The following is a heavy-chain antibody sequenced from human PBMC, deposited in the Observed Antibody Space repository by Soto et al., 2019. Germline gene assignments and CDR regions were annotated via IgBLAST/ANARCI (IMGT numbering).Heavy chain of an antibody. D-gene: IGHD1-26*01. J-gene: IGHJ4*02. Sequence: SETLSLTCTVSGGSISSYYWSWIRQPPGKGLEWIGYIYYSGSTNYNPSLKSRVTISVDTSKNQFSLKLSSVTAADTAVYYCARTAKLGATVPNFDYWGQATLVTVSS. CDR1: GGSISSYY. V-gene: IGHV4-59*01. CDR2: IYYSGST. CDR3: ARTAKLGATVPNFDY.